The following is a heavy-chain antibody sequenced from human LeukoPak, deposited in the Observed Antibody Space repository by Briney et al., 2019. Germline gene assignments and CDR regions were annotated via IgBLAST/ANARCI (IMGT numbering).Heavy chain of an antibody. CDR1: GLTFSSYG. Sequence: GGSLRLSCAASGLTFSSYGMHWVRQAPGKGLEWVAFIRYDGSNKYYADSVKGRFTISRDNSKNTLYLQMNSLRAEDTAVYYCAKDRIAVVVVPAATDAFDIWGQGTMVTVSS. V-gene: IGHV3-30*02. CDR3: AKDRIAVVVVPAATDAFDI. J-gene: IGHJ3*02. D-gene: IGHD2-2*01. CDR2: IRYDGSNK.